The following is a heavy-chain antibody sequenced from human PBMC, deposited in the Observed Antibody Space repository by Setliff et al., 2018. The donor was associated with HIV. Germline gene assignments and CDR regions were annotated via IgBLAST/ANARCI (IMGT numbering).Heavy chain of an antibody. CDR1: GFNFSPYA. CDR3: SRVGTLINNPWDYFDF. Sequence: PGGSLRLSCATSGFNFSPYAMHWVRQTAGKGLEWVAVVANDGSQYYAESVRGRFTISGDNSKSTLYLQMNSLGPEDTAVYYCSRVGTLINNPWDYFDFWGQGTVVTVSS. J-gene: IGHJ4*02. V-gene: IGHV3-30*04. D-gene: IGHD1-1*01. CDR2: VANDGSQ.